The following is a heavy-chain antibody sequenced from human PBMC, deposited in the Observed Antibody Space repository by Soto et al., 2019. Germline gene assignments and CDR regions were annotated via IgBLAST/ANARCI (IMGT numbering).Heavy chain of an antibody. J-gene: IGHJ4*02. CDR1: GFPFDIYT. CDR2: IGGSGGGT. D-gene: IGHD1-1*01. V-gene: IGHV3-23*01. CDR3: VNTRGLIDY. Sequence: DVQLLESGGGLVQPGKSLKLSCAAPGFPFDIYTMSWVRQAPGKGLEWVSLIGGSGGGTNYAASVRGRFTTTRDNSKNTLYLHMRSLRPEDTAMYYCVNTRGLIDYWGQGTLVTVSS.